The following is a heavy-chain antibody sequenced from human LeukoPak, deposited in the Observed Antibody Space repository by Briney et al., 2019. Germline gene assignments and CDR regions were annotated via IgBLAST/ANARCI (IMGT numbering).Heavy chain of an antibody. D-gene: IGHD4-23*01. CDR2: IYSGGST. CDR3: AREGGNSGGAFDI. V-gene: IGHV3-53*01. J-gene: IGHJ3*02. Sequence: PGESLRLSCAASGFTLSSYAMNWVRQAPGKGLEWASVIYSGGSTYYADSVKGRFTISRDNSKNTLYLQMNSLRAEDTAVYYCAREGGNSGGAFDIWGQGTMVTVSS. CDR1: GFTLSSYA.